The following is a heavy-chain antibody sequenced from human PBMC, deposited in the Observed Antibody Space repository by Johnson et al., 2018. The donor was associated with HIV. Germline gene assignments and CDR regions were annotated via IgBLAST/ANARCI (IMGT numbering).Heavy chain of an antibody. J-gene: IGHJ3*02. D-gene: IGHD6-13*01. CDR3: TTDADSSSWNDAFDI. Sequence: VQLVESGGGVVRPGGSLRLSCAASGFTFDDYGMSWVRQAPGKGLEWVSGINWNGGSTGYADSVKGRFPISRDNAKNSLYLQMNSLKTEDTAVYYCTTDADSSSWNDAFDIWGQGTMVTVSS. V-gene: IGHV3-20*04. CDR1: GFTFDDYG. CDR2: INWNGGST.